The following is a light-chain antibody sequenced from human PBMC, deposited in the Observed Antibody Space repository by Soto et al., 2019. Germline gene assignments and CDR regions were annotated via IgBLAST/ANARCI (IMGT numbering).Light chain of an antibody. J-gene: IGKJ4*01. V-gene: IGKV3-20*01. Sequence: EIVLTQSPGTLSLSPGERATLSCRASQNIDSSYLAWYQQKPGQAPRLLIYGASSRATGIPNRFSGGGSGTDFTLTISRLDPEDFAVYYCQRYGPSRLTFGGGTKVEIK. CDR3: QRYGPSRLT. CDR1: QNIDSSY. CDR2: GAS.